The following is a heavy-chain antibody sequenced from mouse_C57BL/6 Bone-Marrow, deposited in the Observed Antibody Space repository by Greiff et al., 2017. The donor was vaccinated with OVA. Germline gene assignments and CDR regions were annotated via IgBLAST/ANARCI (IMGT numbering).Heavy chain of an antibody. CDR2: IRSKSNNYAT. Sequence: EVQLVESGGGLVQPKGSLKLSCAASGFSFNTYAMNWVRQAPGKGLEWVARIRSKSNNYATYYADSVKDRFTISRDDSESMLYLQMNNLKTEDTAMYYCVRPLFITTDPLYAMDYWGQGTSVTVSS. CDR1: GFSFNTYA. CDR3: VRPLFITTDPLYAMDY. D-gene: IGHD1-1*01. V-gene: IGHV10-1*01. J-gene: IGHJ4*01.